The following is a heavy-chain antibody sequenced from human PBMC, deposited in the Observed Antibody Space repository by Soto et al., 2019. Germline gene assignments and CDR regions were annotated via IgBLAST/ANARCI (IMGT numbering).Heavy chain of an antibody. CDR2: IYGGGIT. V-gene: IGHV3-66*01. D-gene: IGHD4-4*01. Sequence: ASVKVSCKASGYTFTSYDINWVRQAPGKGLEWVSIIYGGGITYYAGSVKGRFTISRDNSKNTLYLQMNSLRAEDTAAYYCARSTDYSNYFFDYWGQGSLVTVSS. J-gene: IGHJ4*02. CDR1: GYTFTSYD. CDR3: ARSTDYSNYFFDY.